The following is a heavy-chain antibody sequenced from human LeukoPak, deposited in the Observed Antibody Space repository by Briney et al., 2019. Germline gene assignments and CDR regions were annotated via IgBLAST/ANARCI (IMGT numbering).Heavy chain of an antibody. D-gene: IGHD5-24*01. J-gene: IGHJ4*02. V-gene: IGHV4-34*01. CDR1: GGSFSGYY. CDR2: INHSGST. CDR3: ARASDEMPADY. Sequence: PSETLSLTCAVYGGSFSGYYWSWIRQPPGKGLEWIGEINHSGSTNYNPSLKSRVTISVDTSKNQFSLKLSSVTAADTAVYFCARASDEMPADYWGQGTLVTVSS.